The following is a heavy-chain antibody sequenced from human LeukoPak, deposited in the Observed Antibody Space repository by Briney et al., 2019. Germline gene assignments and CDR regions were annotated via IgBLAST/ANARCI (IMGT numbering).Heavy chain of an antibody. CDR3: ARAIYAVYGDASPYYYYGMDV. D-gene: IGHD4-17*01. CDR2: IYTSGST. V-gene: IGHV4-4*07. CDR1: GGSISSYY. Sequence: SETLSLTCTVSGGSISSYYWSWIRQPAGKGLEWIGRIYTSGSTNYNPSLKSRVTMSVDTSKNQFSLKLSSVTAADTAVYYCARAIYAVYGDASPYYYYGMDVWGQGTTVTVSS. J-gene: IGHJ6*02.